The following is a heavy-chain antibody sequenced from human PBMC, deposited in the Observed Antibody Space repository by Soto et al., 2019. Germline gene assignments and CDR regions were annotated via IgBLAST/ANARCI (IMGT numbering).Heavy chain of an antibody. V-gene: IGHV4-4*02. CDR1: GGSISSSNC. J-gene: IGHJ6*02. Sequence: QVQLQESGPGLVKPSGTLSLTCAVSGGSISSSNCWSWVRQPPGKGLEWIGEIYHSGSTNYNPSLRSRVTTSVDQSKNQFSLKLSSATAADTAVYYCARVAGRFYYGMDVWGQGTTVTVSS. CDR3: ARVAGRFYYGMDV. CDR2: IYHSGST.